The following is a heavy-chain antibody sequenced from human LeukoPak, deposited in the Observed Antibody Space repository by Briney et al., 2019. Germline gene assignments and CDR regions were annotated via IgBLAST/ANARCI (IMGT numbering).Heavy chain of an antibody. V-gene: IGHV4-59*08. J-gene: IGHJ5*02. CDR1: GGSITSYY. D-gene: IGHD3-22*01. CDR2: IYYSGNT. CDR3: TRLGKNYYDTSSFYVS. Sequence: SETLSLTCTVSGGSITSYYWSWIRQPPGKGLEWIGYIYYSGNTNYNPSLRSRVTISIDTSKNQFSLNLSSVTASDTAVYYCTRLGKNYYDTSSFYVSWGQGTLVTVSS.